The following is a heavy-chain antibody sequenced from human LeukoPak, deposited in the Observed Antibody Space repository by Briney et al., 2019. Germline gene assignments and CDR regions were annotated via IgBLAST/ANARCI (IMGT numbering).Heavy chain of an antibody. J-gene: IGHJ5*02. D-gene: IGHD5-18*01. CDR3: ARDPVYSYGFDP. CDR1: GGSISSGSYY. V-gene: IGHV4-61*02. CDR2: IYTSGST. Sequence: PSQTLSLTCTVSGGSISSGSYYWSWIRQPAGKGLEWIGRIYTSGSTNYNPSLKSRVTISVDTSKSQFSLKLSSVTAADTAVYYCARDPVYSYGFDPWGQGTLVTVSS.